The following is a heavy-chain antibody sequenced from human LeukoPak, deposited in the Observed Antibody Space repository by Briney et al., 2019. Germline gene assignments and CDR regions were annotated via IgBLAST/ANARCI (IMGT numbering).Heavy chain of an antibody. CDR3: ARDHRLTWDFDY. Sequence: GGSLRPSCAASGFTFSSYAMHWVRQAPGKGLEWVAVISYDGSNKYYADSVKGRFTISRDNSKNTLYLQMNSLRAEDTAVYYCARDHRLTWDFDYWGQGTLVTVSS. J-gene: IGHJ4*02. D-gene: IGHD1-14*01. CDR2: ISYDGSNK. CDR1: GFTFSSYA. V-gene: IGHV3-30*01.